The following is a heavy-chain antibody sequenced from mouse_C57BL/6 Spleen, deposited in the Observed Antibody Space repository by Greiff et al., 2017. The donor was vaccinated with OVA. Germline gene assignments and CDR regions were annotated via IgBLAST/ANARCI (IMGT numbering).Heavy chain of an antibody. D-gene: IGHD2-5*01. Sequence: VQLQQSGAELVRPGASVKLSCTASGFNIKDYYMHWVKQRPEQGLEWIGRIDPEDGDTEYAPKFQGKATMTADTSSNTAYLQLSSLTSEDSAVYFCARVYSNYGAMDYWGQGTSVTVSS. CDR3: ARVYSNYGAMDY. J-gene: IGHJ4*01. V-gene: IGHV14-1*01. CDR2: IDPEDGDT. CDR1: GFNIKDYY.